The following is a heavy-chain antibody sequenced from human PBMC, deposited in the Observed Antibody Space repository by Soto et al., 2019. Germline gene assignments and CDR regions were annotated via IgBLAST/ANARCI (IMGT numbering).Heavy chain of an antibody. J-gene: IGHJ6*02. Sequence: GGSLRLSCTASGLPHSSFAMMWVRQAPGKGLEWLSLISGSGRYTDYADSVKGRFTISRDNSKNTLYLQMNGLRVEDTAVYYCAKDPPSERMQPDYGMDVWGQGTTVTVSS. CDR3: AKDPPSERMQPDYGMDV. CDR2: ISGSGRYT. V-gene: IGHV3-23*01. CDR1: GLPHSSFA. D-gene: IGHD6-13*01.